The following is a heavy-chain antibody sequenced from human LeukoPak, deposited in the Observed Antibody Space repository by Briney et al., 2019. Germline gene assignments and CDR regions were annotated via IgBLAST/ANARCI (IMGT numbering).Heavy chain of an antibody. CDR3: VVGGGIY. D-gene: IGHD1-26*01. CDR2: ISGYSDYI. J-gene: IGHJ4*02. V-gene: IGHV3-21*01. CDR1: GFTFTRYS. Sequence: GGSLRLSCAASGFTFTRYSMNWVRQAPGKGLEWVSSISGYSDYIFYADSVKGRFTISRDNAKNSLYLQMNSLRAEDTAVYYCVVGGGIYWGQGTLVTVS.